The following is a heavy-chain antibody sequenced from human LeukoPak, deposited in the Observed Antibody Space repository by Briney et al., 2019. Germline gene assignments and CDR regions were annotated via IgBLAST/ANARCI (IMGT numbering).Heavy chain of an antibody. CDR2: IVVGSGNT. D-gene: IGHD2-15*01. CDR1: GFTFTSYA. Sequence: GTSVKVSCKASGFTFTSYAMPGVRQARGQRLEWMGWIVVGSGNTNYAQKFQERVTITTDMSTSTAYMELSSLRSEDTAVYYCAADPCSGGSCYAYYYYYGMDVWGQGTTVTVSS. CDR3: AADPCSGGSCYAYYYYYGMDV. V-gene: IGHV1-58*02. J-gene: IGHJ6*02.